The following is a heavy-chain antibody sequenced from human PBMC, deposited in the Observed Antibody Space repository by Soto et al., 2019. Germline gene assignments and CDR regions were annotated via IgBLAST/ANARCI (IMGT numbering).Heavy chain of an antibody. Sequence: SQTLSLTCAISGDSVSSNSAAWNWIRQSPSRGLEWLGRTYYRSKWYNEYGVSVKSRIIISPDTSKNQLSLQLNSVTPEDTAVYYCARERSYLKDGCKRRTRPSHSAQGNLVTVSA. V-gene: IGHV6-1*01. D-gene: IGHD1-1*01. CDR3: ARERSYLKDGCKRRTRPSH. J-gene: IGHJ4*02. CDR1: GDSVSSNSAA. CDR2: TYYRSKWYN.